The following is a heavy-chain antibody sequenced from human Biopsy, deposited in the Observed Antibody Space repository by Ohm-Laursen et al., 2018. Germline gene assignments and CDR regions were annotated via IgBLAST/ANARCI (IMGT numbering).Heavy chain of an antibody. V-gene: IGHV3-21*01. CDR1: GFTFDTYS. CDR3: ARVRCSGGGCYQRHDAFEI. J-gene: IGHJ3*02. Sequence: SLRLSCAASGFTFDTYSMSWVRQAPGKGLEWVSSISSSSSHVYYAESLRGRFTTSRDNAKNSLSLQMNSLRAEDTAIYYCARVRCSGGGCYQRHDAFEIWGQGTMVAVSS. D-gene: IGHD2-15*01. CDR2: ISSSSSHV.